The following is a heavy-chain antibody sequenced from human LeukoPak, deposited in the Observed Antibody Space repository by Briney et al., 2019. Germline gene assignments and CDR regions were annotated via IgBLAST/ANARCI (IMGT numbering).Heavy chain of an antibody. J-gene: IGHJ4*02. CDR1: GGSISRGSYY. D-gene: IGHD2-2*01. CDR3: AREAAAIVI. CDR2: IYTSGST. V-gene: IGHV4-61*02. Sequence: SQTLSLTCVVSGGSISRGSYYWNWIRQPAGKGLEWIGRIYTSGSTNYNPSLKSRVTMSVDTSKNQFSLKLSSVTAADTAVYYCAREAAAIVIWGQGTLVTVSS.